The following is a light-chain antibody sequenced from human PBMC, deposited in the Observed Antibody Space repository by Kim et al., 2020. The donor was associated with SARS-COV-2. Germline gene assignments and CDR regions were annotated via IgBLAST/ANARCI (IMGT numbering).Light chain of an antibody. Sequence: TVSPPCTSSTGAVPSGYFPKWFPQKSGQAPKTLIYNTTNKHSWTPARFSGSLLGDKAALTLSDVQPEDGTEHCCLLFYGAGQVFGGGTQLTVL. CDR1: TGAVPSGYF. V-gene: IGLV7-43*01. CDR3: LLFYGAGQV. J-gene: IGLJ3*02. CDR2: NTT.